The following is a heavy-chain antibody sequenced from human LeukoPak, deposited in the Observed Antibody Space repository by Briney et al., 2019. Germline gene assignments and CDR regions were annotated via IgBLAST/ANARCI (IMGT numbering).Heavy chain of an antibody. Sequence: GASVKVSCKASGYTFTGYYMHWVRQAPGQGLEWMGWINPNSGGTNYAQKFQGRVTMTRDTSISTAYMELSRLRSDGTAVYYCARGPPYGSGSYYINYWGQGTLVTVSS. D-gene: IGHD3-10*01. CDR3: ARGPPYGSGSYYINY. CDR2: INPNSGGT. CDR1: GYTFTGYY. J-gene: IGHJ4*02. V-gene: IGHV1-2*02.